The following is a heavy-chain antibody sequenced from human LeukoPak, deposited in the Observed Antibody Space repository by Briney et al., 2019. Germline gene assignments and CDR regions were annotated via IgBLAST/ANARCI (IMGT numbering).Heavy chain of an antibody. V-gene: IGHV3-30*18. D-gene: IGHD4-17*01. CDR3: AKDRGSTVRYFDY. Sequence: GGSLRLSCAASGFTFSSYSMHWVRQAPGKGLEWVTVTSYDGSHKYYADSVKGRFTISRDSSKNTLYLQMNSLRVEDTAVYYCAKDRGSTVRYFDYWGQGTLVTVSS. CDR1: GFTFSSYS. CDR2: TSYDGSHK. J-gene: IGHJ4*02.